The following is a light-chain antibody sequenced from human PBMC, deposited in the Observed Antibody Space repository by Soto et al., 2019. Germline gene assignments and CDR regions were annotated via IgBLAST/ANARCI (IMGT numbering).Light chain of an antibody. CDR3: SSYTSSSTRVV. J-gene: IGLJ2*01. CDR2: DVS. V-gene: IGLV2-14*01. Sequence: QPVLTQPASVSGSPGQSITISCTGTSSDVGGYNYVSWYQQHPGKAPKLMIYDVSNRPSGVSNRFSGSKSGNTASLTIAGLQPEDEADYYCSSYTSSSTRVVFGGGTKLTVL. CDR1: SSDVGGYNY.